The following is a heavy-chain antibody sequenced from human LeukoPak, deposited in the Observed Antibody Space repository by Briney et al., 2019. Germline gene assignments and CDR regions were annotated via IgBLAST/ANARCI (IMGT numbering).Heavy chain of an antibody. CDR3: AKGLLKVVPAATDPDAFDI. J-gene: IGHJ3*02. D-gene: IGHD2-2*01. Sequence: ETLSLICAVYGGSFSGYYWSWIRQAPGKGLEWVSAISGSGGSTYYADSVKGRFTISRDNSKNTLYLQMNSLRAEDTAVYYCAKGLLKVVPAATDPDAFDIWGQGTMVTVSS. CDR2: ISGSGGST. V-gene: IGHV3-23*01. CDR1: GGSFSGYY.